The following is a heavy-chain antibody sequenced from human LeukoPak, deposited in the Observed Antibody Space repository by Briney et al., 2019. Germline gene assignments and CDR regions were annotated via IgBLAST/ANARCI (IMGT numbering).Heavy chain of an antibody. Sequence: GGSLRLSCAASGFTFSSYSMNWVRQAPGKGLEWVSSISSSSSHIYYADSVKGRFTISRDNAKNSLYLQMNSLRAEDTAVYYCAAEFSSSWYRYAPFDYWGQGTLVTVSS. J-gene: IGHJ4*02. CDR1: GFTFSSYS. V-gene: IGHV3-21*01. D-gene: IGHD6-13*01. CDR3: AAEFSSSWYRYAPFDY. CDR2: ISSSSSHI.